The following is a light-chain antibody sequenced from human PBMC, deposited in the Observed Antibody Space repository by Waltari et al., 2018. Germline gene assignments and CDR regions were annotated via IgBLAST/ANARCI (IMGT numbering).Light chain of an antibody. CDR1: QSFNTY. CDR2: ESS. Sequence: EIVLTQYPATLPLSPGERATLSCRASQSFNTYLAWYQQKPGQAPRLHNHESSNMATGIPASFSGSGSATDFTLTISSLEPEDFAVYYCQQRSNWPITFGQGTRLEIK. J-gene: IGKJ5*01. CDR3: QQRSNWPIT. V-gene: IGKV3-11*01.